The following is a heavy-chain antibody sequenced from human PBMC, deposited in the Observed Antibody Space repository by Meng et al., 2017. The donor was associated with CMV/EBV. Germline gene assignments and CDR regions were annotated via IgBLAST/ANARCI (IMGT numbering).Heavy chain of an antibody. D-gene: IGHD2-2*01. Sequence: SVKVSCKASGGTFSSYAISWVRQAPGQGLEWMGGIIPIFGTANYAQKFRGRVTITTDESTSTAYMELSSLRSEDTAVYYCAREVGYCSSTSCPYYYYYYGMDVWGQGTTVTVSS. V-gene: IGHV1-69*05. CDR3: AREVGYCSSTSCPYYYYYYGMDV. CDR1: GGTFSSYA. CDR2: IIPIFGTA. J-gene: IGHJ6*02.